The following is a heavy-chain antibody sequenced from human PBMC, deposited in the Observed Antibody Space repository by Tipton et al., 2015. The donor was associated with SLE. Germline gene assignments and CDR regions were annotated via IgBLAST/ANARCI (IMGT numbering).Heavy chain of an antibody. D-gene: IGHD5-24*01. CDR1: GYTFTSFD. V-gene: IGHV1-8*01. Sequence: QSGPEVKKPGASVKVSCKASGYTFTSFDINWVRQATGQGLEWMGWMNPNSGNTAYVQKFQGRVTMTRDTSISTAYMELSSLRSEDTAVYYCARAPPQLGFDYWGQGTLVTVSS. J-gene: IGHJ4*02. CDR2: MNPNSGNT. CDR3: ARAPPQLGFDY.